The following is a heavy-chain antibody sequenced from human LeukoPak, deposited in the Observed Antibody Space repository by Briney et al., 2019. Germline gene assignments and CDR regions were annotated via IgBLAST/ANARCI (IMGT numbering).Heavy chain of an antibody. J-gene: IGHJ4*02. D-gene: IGHD4-17*01. CDR1: GGTFSSYA. V-gene: IGHV1-69*06. CDR2: IISIFGTA. Sequence: SVKVSCKASGGTFSSYAISWVRQAPGQGLEWMGGIISIFGTANYAQKFQGRVTITADKSTSTAYMELSSLRSEDTAVYYCARVGNDYGDYAIDYWGQGTLVTVSS. CDR3: ARVGNDYGDYAIDY.